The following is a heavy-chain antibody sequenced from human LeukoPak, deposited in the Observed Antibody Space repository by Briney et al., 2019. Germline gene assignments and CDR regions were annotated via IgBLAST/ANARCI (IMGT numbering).Heavy chain of an antibody. V-gene: IGHV4-4*07. J-gene: IGHJ4*02. Sequence: SETLSLTCTVSGGSISTFFWTWIRQSAGRGLEWIGRIYTGTTYYNPSLESRATISVDTSNNRFSLKLTSLTAADTAVYYCARGTEMTSFTGYYSFDYWGRGSLVTVSS. CDR1: GGSISTFF. CDR3: ARGTEMTSFTGYYSFDY. CDR2: IYTGTT. D-gene: IGHD3-9*01.